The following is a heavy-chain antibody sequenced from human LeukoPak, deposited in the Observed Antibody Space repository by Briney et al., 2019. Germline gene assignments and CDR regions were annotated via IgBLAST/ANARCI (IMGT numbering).Heavy chain of an antibody. J-gene: IGHJ6*03. CDR2: IWYDEINQ. D-gene: IGHD1-26*01. CDR3: AKSGVLGATHYYNMDV. V-gene: IGHV3-33*06. CDR1: GFTLSSYG. Sequence: GGSLRLSCAASGFTLSSYGMHWVRQAPGKGLEWVEVIWYDEINQYDATSVKGRLTISRDNSKNTLYLQMNSLRAEDTAVYYCAKSGVLGATHYYNMDVWGKGTTVTVSS.